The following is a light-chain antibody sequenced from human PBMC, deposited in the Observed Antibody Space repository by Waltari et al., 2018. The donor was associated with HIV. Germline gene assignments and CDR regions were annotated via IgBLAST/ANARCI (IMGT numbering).Light chain of an antibody. CDR1: QSIMQW. V-gene: IGKV1-5*01. CDR2: NAS. J-gene: IGKJ1*01. Sequence: DIQMTQSPSTLSAFIGDRVTITCRASQSIMQWLAWYQQKPGKAPKLLIYNASVLESGVPARFSGSGSGTDFTLTISSLQPVDSATYYCQQYNRTPWAFGQGTKVEIK. CDR3: QQYNRTPWA.